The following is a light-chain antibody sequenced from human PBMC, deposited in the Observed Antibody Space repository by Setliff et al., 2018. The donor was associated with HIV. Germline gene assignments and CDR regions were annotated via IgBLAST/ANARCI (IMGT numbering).Light chain of an antibody. CDR2: EVT. Sequence: QSVLAQPASVSGSPGQSITISCTATSDDVGSYNLVSWYQEHPGKAPKLIMYEVTKRPSGVSNRFSGSKSGKTASLTISGLQAEDEADYYCCSYAATNTVLFGGGTK. CDR3: CSYAATNTVL. V-gene: IGLV2-23*02. J-gene: IGLJ2*01. CDR1: SDDVGSYNL.